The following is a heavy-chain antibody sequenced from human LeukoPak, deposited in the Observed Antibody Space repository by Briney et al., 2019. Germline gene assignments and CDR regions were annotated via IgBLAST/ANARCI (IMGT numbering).Heavy chain of an antibody. Sequence: SETLSLTCTVSGGSISSYYWSWIRQPAGKGLEWIGRIYTSGSTNYNPSLKSRVTMSVDTSKNQFSLKLSSVTAPDTAVYYCARHEDRNWYFDHWGQGTLVTVSS. CDR2: IYTSGST. CDR1: GGSISSYY. J-gene: IGHJ4*02. CDR3: ARHEDRNWYFDH. V-gene: IGHV4-4*07. D-gene: IGHD1-1*01.